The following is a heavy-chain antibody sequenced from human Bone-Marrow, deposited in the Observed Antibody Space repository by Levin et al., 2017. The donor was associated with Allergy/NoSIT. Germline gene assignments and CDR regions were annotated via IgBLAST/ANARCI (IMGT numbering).Heavy chain of an antibody. V-gene: IGHV1-18*01. CDR1: GYTFTTYG. CDR3: ARGHFPYYYYGMDV. J-gene: IGHJ6*02. Sequence: ASVKVSCKASGYTFTTYGLTWVRQAPGQGLEWMGWVSAYSGNTNYALNLQDRVTMTTDTATNTAYMELTSLRSDDTAIYYCARGHFPYYYYGMDVWGQGTTVDVSS. CDR2: VSAYSGNT.